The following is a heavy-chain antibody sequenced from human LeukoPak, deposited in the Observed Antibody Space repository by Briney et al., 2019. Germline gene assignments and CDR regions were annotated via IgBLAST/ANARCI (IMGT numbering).Heavy chain of an antibody. CDR3: ARALAFYDSTGPLRRYYYYGMDV. J-gene: IGHJ6*02. CDR2: ISSSGSTI. D-gene: IGHD3-22*01. CDR1: GFTFSSYE. Sequence: GGSLRLSCAASGFTFSSYEMNWVRQAPGKGLEWVSYISSSGSTIYYADSVKGRFTISRDNAKNSLYLQMNSLRAEDTAVYYCARALAFYDSTGPLRRYYYYGMDVWGQGTTVTVSS. V-gene: IGHV3-48*03.